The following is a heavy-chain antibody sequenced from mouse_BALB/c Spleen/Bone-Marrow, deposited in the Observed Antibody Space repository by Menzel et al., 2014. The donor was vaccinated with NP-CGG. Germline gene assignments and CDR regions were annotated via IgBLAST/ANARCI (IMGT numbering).Heavy chain of an antibody. CDR2: ILPGSGST. Sequence: QVQLKESGAELMTPGASVKISCKATGYTFSSYWIEWVKQRPGHGLEWIGEILPGSGSTNYNEKFKGKATFTADTSSNTAYMQRRRRTCEESAVYDCARNCGFDYWGQGTALTVSS. D-gene: IGHD4-1*01. CDR3: ARNCGFDY. V-gene: IGHV1-9*01. CDR1: GYTFSSYW. J-gene: IGHJ2*01.